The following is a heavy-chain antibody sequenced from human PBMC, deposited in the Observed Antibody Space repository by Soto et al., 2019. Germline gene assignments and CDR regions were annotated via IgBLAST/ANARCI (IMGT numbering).Heavy chain of an antibody. J-gene: IGHJ4*02. CDR2: IYPADSDT. V-gene: IGHV5-51*01. Sequence: PGESLKISCKGSGYGFTSYWIGWVRQMPGKGLEWMGIIYPADSDTKYSPSFQGQVTISADKSISTAYLQWDSLKASDTAIYFCARLPYYYDTSGYYYGYFDYWGQGTLVTVSS. CDR1: GYGFTSYW. D-gene: IGHD3-22*01. CDR3: ARLPYYYDTSGYYYGYFDY.